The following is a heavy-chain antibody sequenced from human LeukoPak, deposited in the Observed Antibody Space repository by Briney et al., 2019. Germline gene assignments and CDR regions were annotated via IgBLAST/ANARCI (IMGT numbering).Heavy chain of an antibody. CDR2: ISGSGGST. CDR1: GFTFSSYA. CDR3: AKDREQWLASFRNLPDY. J-gene: IGHJ4*02. Sequence: PGGSLRLSCAASGFTFSSYAMSWVRQAPGKGLEWVSAISGSGGSTYYADSVKGRFTISRDNSKNTLYLQMNSLRAEDTAVYYCAKDREQWLASFRNLPDYWGQGTLVTVSS. D-gene: IGHD6-19*01. V-gene: IGHV3-23*01.